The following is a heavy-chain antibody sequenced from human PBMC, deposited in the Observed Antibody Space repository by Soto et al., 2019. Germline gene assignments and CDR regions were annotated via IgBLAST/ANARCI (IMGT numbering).Heavy chain of an antibody. Sequence: QVQLVESGGGVVQPGRSLRLSCAASGFTFSHYAMHWVRQAPGKGLEWVALMSYDGSNEYYADSVKGRFTISRDNFKKTLYLQMNSLRAEDTAVYYCAKDGSHNFDYWGQGTLVTVSS. CDR1: GFTFSHYA. D-gene: IGHD1-26*01. CDR3: AKDGSHNFDY. CDR2: MSYDGSNE. J-gene: IGHJ4*02. V-gene: IGHV3-30*18.